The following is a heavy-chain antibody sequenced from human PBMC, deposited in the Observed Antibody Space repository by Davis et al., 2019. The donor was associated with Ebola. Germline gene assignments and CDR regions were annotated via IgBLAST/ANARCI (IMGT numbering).Heavy chain of an antibody. CDR1: GFTFSSYA. V-gene: IGHV3-23*01. Sequence: GESLKISCAASGFTFSSYAMSWVRQAPGKGLEWVSAISGSGGSTYYADSVKGRFTISRDNSKNTLYLQMNSLRAEDTAVYYCARVSGYCGGDCWLDYWGQGTLVTVSS. J-gene: IGHJ4*02. D-gene: IGHD2-21*02. CDR2: ISGSGGST. CDR3: ARVSGYCGGDCWLDY.